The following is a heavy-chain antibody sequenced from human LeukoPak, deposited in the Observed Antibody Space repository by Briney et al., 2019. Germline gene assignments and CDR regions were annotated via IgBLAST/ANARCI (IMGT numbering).Heavy chain of an antibody. V-gene: IGHV4-34*01. J-gene: IGHJ4*02. CDR1: GGSFSGYY. CDR2: INHSGST. Sequence: SETLSLTFAVYGGSFSGYYWSWIRQPPGKGLEWIGEINHSGSTNYNPSLKSRVTISVDTSKNQFSLKLSSVTAADTAVYYCARGLHLDTADYWGQGTLVTVSS. D-gene: IGHD5-18*01. CDR3: ARGLHLDTADY.